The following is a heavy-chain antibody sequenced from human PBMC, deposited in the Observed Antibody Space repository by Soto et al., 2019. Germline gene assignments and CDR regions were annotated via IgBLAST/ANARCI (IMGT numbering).Heavy chain of an antibody. CDR1: GFTFSSYA. D-gene: IGHD4-17*01. CDR2: ISYDGSNK. CDR3: ARDRSWGDYATPYSYYGMDV. J-gene: IGHJ6*02. V-gene: IGHV3-30-3*01. Sequence: QVQLVESGGGVVQPGRSLRLSCAASGFTFSSYAMHWVRQAPGKGLEWVAVISYDGSNKYYADSVKGRFTISRDNSKNTLYLQMNSLRAEDTAVYYCARDRSWGDYATPYSYYGMDVWGQGTTVTVSS.